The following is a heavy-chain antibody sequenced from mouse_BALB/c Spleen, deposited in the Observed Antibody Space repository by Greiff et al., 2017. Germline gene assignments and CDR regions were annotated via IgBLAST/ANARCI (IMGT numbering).Heavy chain of an antibody. CDR3: ARGRCDYAMDY. J-gene: IGHJ4*01. V-gene: IGHV1S81*02. CDR2: INPCNGRT. CDR1: GYTFTSYW. Sequence: QVQLQQPGAELVKPGASVKLSCKASGYTFTSYWMHWVKQRPGQGLEWIGEINPCNGRTNYNEKFKSKATLTVDKSSSTAYMQLSSLTSEDSAVYYGARGRCDYAMDYWGQGTSVTVSS.